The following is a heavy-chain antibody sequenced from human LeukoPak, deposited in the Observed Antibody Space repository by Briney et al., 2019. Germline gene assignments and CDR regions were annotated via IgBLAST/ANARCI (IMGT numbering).Heavy chain of an antibody. CDR1: GYSISSGYY. CDR3: ASDTYYDILTGYYMAYYMDV. CDR2: IYHSGST. D-gene: IGHD3-9*01. Sequence: SETLSLTCAVSGYSISSGYYWGWIRQPPGKGLEWIGSIYHSGSTYYNPSLKSRVTISVDTSKNQFSLKLSSVTAADTAVYYCASDTYYDILTGYYMAYYMDVWGKGTTVTVSS. V-gene: IGHV4-38-2*01. J-gene: IGHJ6*03.